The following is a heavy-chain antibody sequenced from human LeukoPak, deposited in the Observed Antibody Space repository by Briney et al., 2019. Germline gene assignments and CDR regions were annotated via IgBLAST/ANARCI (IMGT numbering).Heavy chain of an antibody. CDR2: IKSKTDGGTT. CDR3: TTDGPIAAAGSAFDI. CDR1: GFTFSNAW. J-gene: IGHJ3*02. V-gene: IGHV3-15*01. D-gene: IGHD6-13*01. Sequence: GGSLRLSCAASGFTFSNAWMSWVRQAPGKGLEWVGRIKSKTDGGTTDYAAPVKGRFTISRDDSQNMLYLQMNSLKTEDTAVYYCTTDGPIAAAGSAFDIWGQGTMVTVSS.